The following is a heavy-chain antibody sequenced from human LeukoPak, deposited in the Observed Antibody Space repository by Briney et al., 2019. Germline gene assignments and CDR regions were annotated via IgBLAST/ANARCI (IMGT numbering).Heavy chain of an antibody. J-gene: IGHJ5*02. CDR2: IYYSGST. Sequence: PSETLSLTCTVSGGSISSYYWSWIRQPPGKGLEWIGYIYYSGSTNYNPSLKSRVTISVDTSKNQFSLKLSSVTAADTAVYYCARAYSGSYYFGSWFDPWGQGTLVTVSS. D-gene: IGHD1-26*01. V-gene: IGHV4-59*01. CDR3: ARAYSGSYYFGSWFDP. CDR1: GGSISSYY.